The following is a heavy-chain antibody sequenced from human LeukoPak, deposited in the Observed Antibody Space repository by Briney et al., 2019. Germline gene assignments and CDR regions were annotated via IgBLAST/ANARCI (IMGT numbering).Heavy chain of an antibody. CDR1: GGSLSSYY. CDR3: ARGSSGKDDSSGYYRY. D-gene: IGHD3-22*01. J-gene: IGHJ4*02. Sequence: PSETLSLTCTVSGGSLSSYYWSWIRQPPGKGLEWIGYIYYSGSTNYNPSLTSRVTISVDTSNNQFSLQLSSVTAADTAVYYCARGSSGKDDSSGYYRYWGQGTLVTVSS. CDR2: IYYSGST. V-gene: IGHV4-59*01.